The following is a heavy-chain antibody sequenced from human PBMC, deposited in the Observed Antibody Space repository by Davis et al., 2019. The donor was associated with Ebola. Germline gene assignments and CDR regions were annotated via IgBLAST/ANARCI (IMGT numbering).Heavy chain of an antibody. V-gene: IGHV4-61*05. J-gene: IGHJ6*04. D-gene: IGHD4-17*01. CDR1: GGSISSSSYY. CDR2: ISYSENT. CDR3: ARLPYGDSWMVYYYYGMDV. Sequence: SETLSLTCTVSGGSISSSSYYWGWIRQSPGKGLEWIGYISYSENTKYNPSPKSRVTISVDTSKNKFSLKLSSVTAADTAVYYCARLPYGDSWMVYYYYGMDVWGKGTTVTVSS.